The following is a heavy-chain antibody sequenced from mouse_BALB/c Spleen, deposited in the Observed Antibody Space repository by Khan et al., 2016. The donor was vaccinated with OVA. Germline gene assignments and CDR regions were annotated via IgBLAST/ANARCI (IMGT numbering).Heavy chain of an antibody. J-gene: IGHJ1*01. CDR1: GYTFTSYD. CDR2: IFPGDDST. CDR3: ARRDSGGSICWYVDV. V-gene: IGHV1S56*01. D-gene: IGHD1-1*02. Sequence: QVQLQQSGAELVKPGASVKLSCKASGYTFTSYDINWVRQRPEQGLEWIGWIFPGDDSTKYNAKFKGKATLTSDKSSSTAYMQLSRLTSEDSAVYFCARRDSGGSICWYVDVWGAGTTVTVSS.